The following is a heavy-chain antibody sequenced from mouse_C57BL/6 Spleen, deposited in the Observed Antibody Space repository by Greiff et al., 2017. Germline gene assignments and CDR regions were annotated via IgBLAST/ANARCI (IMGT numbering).Heavy chain of an antibody. CDR1: GYTFTSYW. D-gene: IGHD1-1*01. V-gene: IGHV1-69*01. CDR2: IDPSDSYT. J-gene: IGHJ1*03. Sequence: QVQLQQPGAELVMPGASVKLSCKASGYTFTSYWMHWVKQRPGQGLEWIGEIDPSDSYTTSNQKFKGKSTLTVDKSSSTAYMQLSSLTSEYSAVYYCARDTTVVATRGYFDVWGTGTTVTVSS. CDR3: ARDTTVVATRGYFDV.